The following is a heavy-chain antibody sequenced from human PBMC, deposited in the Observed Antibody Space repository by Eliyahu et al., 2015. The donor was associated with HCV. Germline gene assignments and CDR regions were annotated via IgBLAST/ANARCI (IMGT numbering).Heavy chain of an antibody. Sequence: QVQLVESGGGVVQPGRSLRLSCAAXGFPFSSYAIHWVRQAPGKGLEWLAIISYDEITKYYADSVKGRFTISRDNSKNALYLQMNSLRAEDTAVYYCAKDMDPNLIHYFDSWGRGTLVTVSS. CDR1: GFPFSSYA. J-gene: IGHJ4*02. CDR3: AKDMDPNLIHYFDS. V-gene: IGHV3-30*18. D-gene: IGHD2-2*03. CDR2: ISYDEITK.